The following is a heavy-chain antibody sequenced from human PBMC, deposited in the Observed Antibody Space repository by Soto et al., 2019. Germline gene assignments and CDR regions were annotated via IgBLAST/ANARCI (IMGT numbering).Heavy chain of an antibody. V-gene: IGHV3-11*01. CDR1: GFTFTDHY. CDR3: ARDTRGAN. CDR2: INRGGSKI. Sequence: QVQLVESGGGLVKPGGSLRLSCTASGFTFTDHYMTWIRQAPGKGLEWVSYINRGGSKIHHAASVRGRSTLSRDNAKNSVYLQMSSLSAEDTAIYYCARDTRGANCGQGTLVIVSS. J-gene: IGHJ4*02. D-gene: IGHD3-10*01.